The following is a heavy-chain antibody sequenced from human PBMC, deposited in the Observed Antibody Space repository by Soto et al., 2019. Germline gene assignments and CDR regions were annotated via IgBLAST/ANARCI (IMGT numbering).Heavy chain of an antibody. CDR3: AISLDSSGYYHYYYYGMDV. V-gene: IGHV4-34*01. Sequence: PSETLSLTCAVYGGSFSGYYWSWIRQPPGKGLEWIGEINHSGSTNYNPSLKSRVTISVDTSKNQFSLKLSSVTATDTAVYYCAISLDSSGYYHYYYYGMDVWGQGTTVTVSS. D-gene: IGHD3-22*01. CDR2: INHSGST. CDR1: GGSFSGYY. J-gene: IGHJ6*02.